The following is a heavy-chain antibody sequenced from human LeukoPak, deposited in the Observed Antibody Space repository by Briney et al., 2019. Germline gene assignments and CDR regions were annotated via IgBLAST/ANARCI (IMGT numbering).Heavy chain of an antibody. CDR1: GGSISSSSYY. Sequence: PSETLSLTCTVSGGSISSSSYYWGWIRQPPGKGLEWIGSIYCSGSTYYNPSLKSRVTISVDTSKNQFSLKLSSVTAADTAVYYCARHDFARPFDYWGQGTLVTVSS. CDR3: ARHDFARPFDY. V-gene: IGHV4-39*01. D-gene: IGHD6-6*01. J-gene: IGHJ4*02. CDR2: IYCSGST.